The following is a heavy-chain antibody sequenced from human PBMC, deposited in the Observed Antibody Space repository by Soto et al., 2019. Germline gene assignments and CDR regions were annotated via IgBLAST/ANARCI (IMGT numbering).Heavy chain of an antibody. CDR1: GVAFSGYG. Sequence: PGGSLRLSSAASGVAFSGYGGHWVRQVPGKGRVWVSRINSDGSSRSYADSVKGRFTISRDNAKNTLHLQMNSLRAEDTAVYYCARVGLGAFDAFDVWGQGTLVTVSS. CDR3: ARVGLGAFDAFDV. D-gene: IGHD1-26*01. CDR2: INSDGSSR. J-gene: IGHJ3*01. V-gene: IGHV3-74*01.